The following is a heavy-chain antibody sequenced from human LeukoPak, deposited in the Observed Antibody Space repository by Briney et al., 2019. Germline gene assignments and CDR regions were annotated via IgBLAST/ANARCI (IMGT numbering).Heavy chain of an antibody. CDR3: AKAARWASSGLNYYYFDY. V-gene: IGHV3-9*01. J-gene: IGHJ4*02. Sequence: GGSLRLSCAASGFTFDDYAMHWVRQAPGKGLEWVSGISWNSGSIGYADSVKGRFTISRDNAKNSLYLQMNSLRAEDTALYYCAKAARWASSGLNYYYFDYWGQGTLVTVSS. CDR2: ISWNSGSI. CDR1: GFTFDDYA. D-gene: IGHD3-22*01.